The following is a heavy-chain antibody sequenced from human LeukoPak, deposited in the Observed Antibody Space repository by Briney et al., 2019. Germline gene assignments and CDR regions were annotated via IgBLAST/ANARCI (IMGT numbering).Heavy chain of an antibody. J-gene: IGHJ4*02. CDR3: ARDFPDNSLFDL. D-gene: IGHD5-24*01. CDR1: GFNFNDYS. V-gene: IGHV3-21*06. CDR2: ITSTSRTI. Sequence: PGGSLRLSCEVSGFNFNDYSMHWVRQAPGKGLEGVASITSTSRTIYYADSVQGRFIISRDNAKNTVSLEMNSLRGEDAALYYCARDFPDNSLFDLWGRGTLVSVSS.